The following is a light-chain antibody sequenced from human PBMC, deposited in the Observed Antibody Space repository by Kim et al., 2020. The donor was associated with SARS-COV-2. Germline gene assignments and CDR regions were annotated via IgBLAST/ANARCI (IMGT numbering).Light chain of an antibody. Sequence: PGERATLCGRDSQSVNNNYLAWYQQKRGRAPRVLIYGASSRASGIPDRFSGSGSGTEFTLTISRLEPEDFAVYYCQHYGTSPPGTFGGGTKVYIK. J-gene: IGKJ4*01. CDR2: GAS. CDR1: QSVNNNY. CDR3: QHYGTSPPGT. V-gene: IGKV3-20*01.